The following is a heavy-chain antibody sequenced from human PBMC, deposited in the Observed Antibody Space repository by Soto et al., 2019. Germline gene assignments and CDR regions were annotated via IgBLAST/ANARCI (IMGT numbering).Heavy chain of an antibody. CDR1: GYSFTSYW. CDR2: IYPGDSDT. CDR3: ARRNYGAPPNYYFDY. D-gene: IGHD4-17*01. V-gene: IGHV5-51*01. J-gene: IGHJ4*02. Sequence: GESLKISCKGSGYSFTSYWIGWVRQMPGKGLEWMGIIYPGDSDTRYSPSFQGQVTISADKSISTAYLQWSSLKASDTAMYYCARRNYGAPPNYYFDYWGQGTLVTVSS.